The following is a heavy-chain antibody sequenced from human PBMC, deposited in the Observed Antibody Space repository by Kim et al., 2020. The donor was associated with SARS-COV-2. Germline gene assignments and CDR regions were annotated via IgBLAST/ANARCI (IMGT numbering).Heavy chain of an antibody. CDR3: SRDSVASGSYLDY. V-gene: IGHV3-30*04. Sequence: GGSLRLSCAAFGFSLSRHAMHWVRQAPGKGLEWVAVMSYDGSKKHYADSVKGRFNISIDNSNYTVYLQMNSLRVEDTALYYCSRDSVASGSYLDYLGQGT. CDR2: MSYDGSKK. CDR1: GFSLSRHA. D-gene: IGHD3-10*01. J-gene: IGHJ4*02.